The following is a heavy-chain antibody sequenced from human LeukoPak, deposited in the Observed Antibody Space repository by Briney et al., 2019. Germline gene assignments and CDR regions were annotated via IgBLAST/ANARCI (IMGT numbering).Heavy chain of an antibody. J-gene: IGHJ4*02. CDR2: IYTSGST. D-gene: IGHD2-15*01. CDR1: GVSISSGSYY. CDR3: ARGSYCSGGSCYYFDY. Sequence: SQTLSLTCTVYGVSISSGSYYWSWIRQPAGKGLEWIGRIYTSGSTNYNPSLKSRVTISVDTSKNQFSLKLSSVTAADTAVYYCARGSYCSGGSCYYFDYWGQGTLVTVSS. V-gene: IGHV4-61*02.